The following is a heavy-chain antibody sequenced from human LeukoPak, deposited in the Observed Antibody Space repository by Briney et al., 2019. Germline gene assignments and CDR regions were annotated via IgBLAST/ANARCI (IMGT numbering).Heavy chain of an antibody. Sequence: ASEKVSCKASGDSFSIYSISWVRQAPGQGLEWMGRIIPTLGIANYAQKFQGRVTITADRSTSTAYMELSSLRSEDTAVYHCAREPSRDGYTLYYFDFWGQGTLVTVSS. V-gene: IGHV1-69*04. J-gene: IGHJ4*02. CDR3: AREPSRDGYTLYYFDF. D-gene: IGHD5-24*01. CDR2: IIPTLGIA. CDR1: GDSFSIYS.